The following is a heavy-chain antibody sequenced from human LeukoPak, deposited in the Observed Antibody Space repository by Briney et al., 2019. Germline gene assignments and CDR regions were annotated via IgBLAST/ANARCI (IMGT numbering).Heavy chain of an antibody. CDR1: GFTFSSYS. D-gene: IGHD1-26*01. CDR3: ARGTHKWVLISRFDY. J-gene: IGHJ4*02. V-gene: IGHV3-48*04. CDR2: IGSSGSTI. Sequence: GGSLSLSCAASGFTFSSYSMNWVRQAPGQGLEWVSYIGSSGSTIYYADSVTGRFTIPIDNAKTSLYLQMNRLRAEDTAVYDCARGTHKWVLISRFDYWGLGTLVTVSS.